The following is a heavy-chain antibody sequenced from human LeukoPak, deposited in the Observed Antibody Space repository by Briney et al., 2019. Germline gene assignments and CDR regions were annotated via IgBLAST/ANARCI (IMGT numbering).Heavy chain of an antibody. Sequence: SETLSLTCTVSGGSINNYYWSWVRQPPGKGLEWIGYVFYTGYTHYNASLKSRVTISVDTSKNQFSLELSSVTAADTAVYYCARGGGLYTGNAFDVWGQGTMLTVSS. D-gene: IGHD2-15*01. CDR1: GGSINNYY. J-gene: IGHJ3*01. CDR3: ARGGGLYTGNAFDV. V-gene: IGHV4-59*01. CDR2: VFYTGYT.